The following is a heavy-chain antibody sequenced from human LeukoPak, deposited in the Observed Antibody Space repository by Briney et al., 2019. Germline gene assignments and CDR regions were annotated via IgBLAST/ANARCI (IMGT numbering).Heavy chain of an antibody. CDR2: IIPIFGTA. V-gene: IGHV1-69*13. CDR3: ARGGYYYDSSGRGSVFDY. Sequence: SVKVSCKASGGTFSSYAISWVRQAPGQGLEWMGGIIPIFGTANYAQKFQGRVTITADESTSTAYMELSGLRSEDTAVYYCARGGYYYDSSGRGSVFDYWGQGTLVTVSS. CDR1: GGTFSSYA. J-gene: IGHJ4*02. D-gene: IGHD3-22*01.